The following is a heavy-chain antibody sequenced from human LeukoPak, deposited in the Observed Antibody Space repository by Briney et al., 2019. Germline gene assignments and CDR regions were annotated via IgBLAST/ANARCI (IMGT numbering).Heavy chain of an antibody. Sequence: SVKVSCKASGGTFSSYAISWVRQAPGQGLEWMGRIIPILGIANYAQRFQGRVTITADKSTSTAYMELSSLRSEDTAVYYCARVRIVVVPAARYYYYGMDVWGQGTTVTVSS. CDR1: GGTFSSYA. CDR2: IIPILGIA. J-gene: IGHJ6*02. CDR3: ARVRIVVVPAARYYYYGMDV. V-gene: IGHV1-69*04. D-gene: IGHD2-2*01.